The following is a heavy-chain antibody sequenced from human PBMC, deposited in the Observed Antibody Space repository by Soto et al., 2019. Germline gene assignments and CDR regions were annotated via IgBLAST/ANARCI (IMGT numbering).Heavy chain of an antibody. CDR1: GFTFSSYW. CDR3: ARDRGPIAARPLRTFAY. J-gene: IGHJ4*02. V-gene: IGHV3-7*05. D-gene: IGHD6-6*01. Sequence: GGSLRLSCAASGFTFSSYWMSWVRQAPGKGLEWVANIKQDGSEKYYVDSVKGRFTISRDNAKNSLYLQMNSLRAEDTAVYYCARDRGPIAARPLRTFAYWVQGTLVTVSS. CDR2: IKQDGSEK.